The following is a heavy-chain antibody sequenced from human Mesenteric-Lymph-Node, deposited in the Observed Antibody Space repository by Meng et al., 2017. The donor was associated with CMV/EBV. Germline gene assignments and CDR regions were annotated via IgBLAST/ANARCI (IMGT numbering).Heavy chain of an antibody. CDR1: GFTFTNAW. D-gene: IGHD3-3*01. J-gene: IGHJ4*02. CDR2: IKSKTDGGTT. CDR3: TTFWSGFSYAQNY. V-gene: IGHV3-15*01. Sequence: GESLKISCAASGFTFTNAWMSWVRQAPGKGLEWVGRIKSKTDGGTTDYAAPVKGRFTISRDDSKNTLYLQMNSLKTEDTAFYYCTTFWSGFSYAQNYWGQGTLVTVSS.